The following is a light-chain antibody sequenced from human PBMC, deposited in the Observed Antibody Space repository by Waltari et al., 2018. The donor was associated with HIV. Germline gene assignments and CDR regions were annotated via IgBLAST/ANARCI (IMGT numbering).Light chain of an antibody. CDR2: RNN. Sequence: QSVLTQPPSASGTPGQRVTISCSGSSSNIGSNYVYWYQQLPGTAPKLLIYRNNQRPSGVPARFSGSKSGTSASLAISGLRSEDEADYYCAAWDDSLSGQWVFVGGTKVTVL. J-gene: IGLJ3*02. CDR1: SSNIGSNY. V-gene: IGLV1-47*01. CDR3: AAWDDSLSGQWV.